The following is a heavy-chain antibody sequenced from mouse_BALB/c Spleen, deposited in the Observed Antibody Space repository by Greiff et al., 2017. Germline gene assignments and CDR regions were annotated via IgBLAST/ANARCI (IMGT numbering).Heavy chain of an antibody. CDR2: IIPANGNT. V-gene: IGHV14-3*02. CDR3: ASPIHYYGYGFAY. D-gene: IGHD1-2*01. CDR1: GFNIKDTY. Sequence: VQLQQSGAELVKPGASVKLSCTASGFNIKDTYMHWVRQSPEQGLEWIGRIIPANGNTKYDPKFQGKATITADTSSNTAYLQLSSLTSEDTAVYYCASPIHYYGYGFAYWGQGTLVTVSA. J-gene: IGHJ3*01.